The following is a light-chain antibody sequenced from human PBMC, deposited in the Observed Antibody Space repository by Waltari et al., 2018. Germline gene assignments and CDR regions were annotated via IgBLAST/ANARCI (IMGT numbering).Light chain of an antibody. Sequence: QAGLTRPHSVSRDLGQSVTLTCAGNHNTVCNQGEDWLQQHRGHPPKLLPFRSNSRPSGVSERFSASTSGNTASLTITGLQPDDEADYYCSAWDSDLVAVVFGGGTKLTVL. CDR2: RSN. CDR1: HNTVCNQG. CDR3: SAWDSDLVAVV. V-gene: IGLV10-54*04. J-gene: IGLJ3*02.